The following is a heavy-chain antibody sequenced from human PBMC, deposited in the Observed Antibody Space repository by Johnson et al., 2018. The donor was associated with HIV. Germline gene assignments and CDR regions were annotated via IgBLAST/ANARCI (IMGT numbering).Heavy chain of an antibody. D-gene: IGHD4-23*01. CDR2: IKQDGSEK. V-gene: IGHV3-7*01. Sequence: VQLVESGGGLVQPGGSLRLSCAASGFTFSSYWMSWVRQAPGKGLEWVANIKQDGSEKYYVDSVKGRFTISRDNAKNSLYLQMNSLRAKDTAVYYCAREQYGGNSNAGDGFDIWGQGTMVTVSS. CDR1: GFTFSSYW. J-gene: IGHJ3*02. CDR3: AREQYGGNSNAGDGFDI.